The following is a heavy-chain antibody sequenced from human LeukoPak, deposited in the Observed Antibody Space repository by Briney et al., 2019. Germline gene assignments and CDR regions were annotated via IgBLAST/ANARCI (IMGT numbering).Heavy chain of an antibody. CDR3: ARIQSTPGYYYDY. CDR2: IIPILGIA. V-gene: IGHV1-69*04. J-gene: IGHJ4*02. CDR1: GGTFSSYA. D-gene: IGHD6-13*01. Sequence: SVKVSCKASGGTFSSYAISWVRQAPGQGLEWMGRIIPILGIANYAQKFQGRVTITADKSTSTAYMELSSLRSEDTAVYYCARIQSTPGYYYDYWGQGTLVTVSS.